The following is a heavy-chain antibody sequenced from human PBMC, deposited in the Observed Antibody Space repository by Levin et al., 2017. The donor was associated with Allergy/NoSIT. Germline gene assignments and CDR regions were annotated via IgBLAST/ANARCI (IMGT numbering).Heavy chain of an antibody. CDR3: AQSIDKLELGAFDI. J-gene: IGHJ3*02. CDR2: TYYRSKWYN. D-gene: IGHD1-7*01. Sequence: PSETLSLTCAISGDSVSSNSAAWNWIRQSPSRGLEWLGRTYYRSKWYNDYAVSVKSRITINPDTSKNQFSLQLNSVTPEDTAVYYCAQSIDKLELGAFDIWGQGTMVTVSS. CDR1: GDSVSSNSAA. V-gene: IGHV6-1*01.